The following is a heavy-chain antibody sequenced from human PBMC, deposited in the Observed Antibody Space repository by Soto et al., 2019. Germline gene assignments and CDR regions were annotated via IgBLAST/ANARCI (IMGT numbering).Heavy chain of an antibody. Sequence: SEALSLTCTVSYGSISSGGYSWSFLMQPPGKVLEWIGYIYHSGTTYYNPSLKSRVTISVDRSKNQFSLKLSSVTAADTAVYYCARAHYGDYGYGMEVWGQGTTVTVSS. J-gene: IGHJ6*02. CDR3: ARAHYGDYGYGMEV. CDR1: YGSISSGGYS. D-gene: IGHD4-17*01. V-gene: IGHV4-30-2*01. CDR2: IYHSGTT.